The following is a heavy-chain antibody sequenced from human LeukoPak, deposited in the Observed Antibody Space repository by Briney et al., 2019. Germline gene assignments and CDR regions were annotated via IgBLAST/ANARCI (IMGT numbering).Heavy chain of an antibody. D-gene: IGHD3-9*01. CDR2: IYHSGST. CDR3: ARDPDYFDTLTVGMDV. Sequence: SETLSLTCTVSGGSISSGGYSWSWIRQPPGKGLEWIGYIYHSGSTYYNPSLKSRVTISVDRSKNQFSLKLSSVTAADTAVYYCARDPDYFDTLTVGMDVWGQGTTVTVSS. CDR1: GGSISSGGYS. J-gene: IGHJ6*02. V-gene: IGHV4-30-2*01.